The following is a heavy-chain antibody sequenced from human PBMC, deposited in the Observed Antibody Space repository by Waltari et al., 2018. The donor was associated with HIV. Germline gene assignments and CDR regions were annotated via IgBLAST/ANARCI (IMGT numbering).Heavy chain of an antibody. CDR3: AKDAYGGHPKNWFDS. D-gene: IGHD3-10*01. CDR1: GFTFNEYA. J-gene: IGHJ5*01. CDR2: ISSDGSNQ. V-gene: IGHV3-30*18. Sequence: QVQLVESGGGVVQPGKSLRLSCAASGFTFNEYAMHWVRQAPGKGLEWVTVISSDGSNQYYADHVRGRFTISRDNSKNTLSLQMNSLKTEDTAVYYCAKDAYGGHPKNWFDSWGQGTLVTVSS.